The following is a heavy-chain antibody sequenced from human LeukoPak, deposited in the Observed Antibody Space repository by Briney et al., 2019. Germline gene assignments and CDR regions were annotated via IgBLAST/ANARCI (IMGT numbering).Heavy chain of an antibody. CDR3: ARERGGIGFKGDY. D-gene: IGHD3-16*01. V-gene: IGHV1-18*03. CDR1: GYTFTTHG. Sequence: AAVKVSCKASGYTFTTHGIRWVRQAPGQRLKLMGWISPYNSDTNYAKKVQVRVTMTTDTSTSTVYMELRSLRSDDMAVYYCARERGGIGFKGDYWGQGTLVTVSS. J-gene: IGHJ4*02. CDR2: ISPYNSDT.